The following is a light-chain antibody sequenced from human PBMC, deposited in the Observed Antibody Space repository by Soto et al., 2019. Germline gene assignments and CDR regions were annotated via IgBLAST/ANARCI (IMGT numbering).Light chain of an antibody. CDR2: AAS. V-gene: IGKV1-39*01. CDR3: QQSYSTPE. Sequence: DIQMTQSPSSLSASVGDRVTITCRASQSISSYLNWYQQKPGKAPKLLIYAASSLKSGVPSRFSGSGSGTDFTLTISSLQPEDFATYYCQQSYSTPEFGQGTKVEIK. J-gene: IGKJ1*01. CDR1: QSISSY.